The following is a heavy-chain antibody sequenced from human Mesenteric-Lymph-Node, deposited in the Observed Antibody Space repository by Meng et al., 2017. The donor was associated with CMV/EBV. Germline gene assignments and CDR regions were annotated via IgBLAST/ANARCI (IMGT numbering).Heavy chain of an antibody. Sequence: GESLKISCAASRFTFNNYWMHWVRQPPGKGLVWVSRINSDGSSTNYADSVKGRFTISRDNAKNSLYLQMNSLRAEDTAVYYCVRGVVDYWGPGTLVTVSS. J-gene: IGHJ4*02. CDR3: VRGVVDY. CDR2: INSDGSST. CDR1: RFTFNNYW. V-gene: IGHV3-74*01.